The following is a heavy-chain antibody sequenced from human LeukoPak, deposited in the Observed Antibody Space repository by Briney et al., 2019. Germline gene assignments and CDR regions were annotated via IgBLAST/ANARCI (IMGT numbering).Heavy chain of an antibody. CDR1: GYTFTSYD. D-gene: IGHD1-26*01. Sequence: RASVKLSCNSSGYTFTSYDIIWLRQAPGQGHELMGWMNTNSGHTAYAQKFQGRVTMTRTTSISTAYMELTSLTSEDSAVYYCARSIVGVRKRNDYWGQGTLVTVSS. V-gene: IGHV1-8*01. J-gene: IGHJ4*02. CDR2: MNTNSGHT. CDR3: ARSIVGVRKRNDY.